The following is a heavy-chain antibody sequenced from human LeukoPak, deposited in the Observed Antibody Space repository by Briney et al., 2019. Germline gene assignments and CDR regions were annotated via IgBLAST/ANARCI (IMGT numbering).Heavy chain of an antibody. D-gene: IGHD3-9*01. J-gene: IGHJ4*02. CDR3: ARDTGVRYFDWLPLDY. CDR1: GFTFSSYE. CDR2: ISSSSSYI. V-gene: IGHV3-21*01. Sequence: GGSLRLSCAASGFTFSSYEMNWVRQAPGKGLEWVSSISSSSSYIYYADSVKGRFTISRDNAKNSLYLQMNSLRAEDTAVYYCARDTGVRYFDWLPLDYWGQGTLVTVSS.